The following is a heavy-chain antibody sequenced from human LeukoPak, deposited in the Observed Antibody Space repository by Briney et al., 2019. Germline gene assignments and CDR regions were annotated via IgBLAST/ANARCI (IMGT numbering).Heavy chain of an antibody. CDR3: ARDRGYTQDY. V-gene: IGHV3-74*01. CDR2: IKSDGSST. D-gene: IGHD5-12*01. CDR1: GFTFSSYW. Sequence: GGSLRLSCAASGFTFSSYWMRWVRQAPGKGLVWVSHIKSDGSSTSYADSVKGRFTISRDNAKNTLYLQMNSLRAEDTAVYYCARDRGYTQDYWGQGTLVTVSS. J-gene: IGHJ4*02.